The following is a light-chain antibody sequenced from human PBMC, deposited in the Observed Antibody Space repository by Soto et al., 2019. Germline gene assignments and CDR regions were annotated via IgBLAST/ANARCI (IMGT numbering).Light chain of an antibody. V-gene: IGLV2-14*01. Sequence: QSVLTQPASVSGSPGQSITISCTGTSDDIGANNYVSWYQHHPGKAPKILIYEAANRPSGISHRFSGSKSGNTASLTISGLQAEDEADYFCTSYTSASTLVFGGGNKVTVL. J-gene: IGLJ2*01. CDR1: SDDIGANNY. CDR2: EAA. CDR3: TSYTSASTLV.